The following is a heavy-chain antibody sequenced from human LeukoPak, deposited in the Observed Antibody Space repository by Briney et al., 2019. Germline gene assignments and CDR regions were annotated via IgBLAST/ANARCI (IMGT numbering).Heavy chain of an antibody. CDR3: ARGAYGDYRVDYYYYGMDV. V-gene: IGHV4-59*08. J-gene: IGHJ6*02. D-gene: IGHD4-17*01. CDR2: IYYSGST. Sequence: PSETLPLTCTVSGGSISSYYWSWIRQPPGKGLEWIGYIYYSGSTNYNPSLKSRVTISVDTSKNQFSLKLSSVTAADTAVYYCARGAYGDYRVDYYYYGMDVWGQGTTVTVSS. CDR1: GGSISSYY.